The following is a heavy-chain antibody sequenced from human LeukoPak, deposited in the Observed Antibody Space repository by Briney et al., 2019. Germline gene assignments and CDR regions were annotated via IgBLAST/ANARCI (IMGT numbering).Heavy chain of an antibody. CDR3: ARDHALGLYYYYGMDV. CDR1: GFTFSSYA. D-gene: IGHD6-13*01. Sequence: GSLRLSCAASGFTFSSYAMHWVRQAPGKGLEWVAVISYDGSNKYYADSVKGRFTISRDNSKNTLYLQMNSLRAEDTAVYYCARDHALGLYYYYGMDVWGQGTTVTVSS. CDR2: ISYDGSNK. V-gene: IGHV3-30-3*01. J-gene: IGHJ6*02.